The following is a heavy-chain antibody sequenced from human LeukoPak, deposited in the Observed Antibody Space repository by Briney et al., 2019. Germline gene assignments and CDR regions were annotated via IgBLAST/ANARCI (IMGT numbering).Heavy chain of an antibody. CDR2: ISVNGGNT. CDR3: VKVPSSRSGSYWGPFDY. D-gene: IGHD3-10*01. Sequence: GGSLRLSCAASGFTFSSYAMSWVRQAPGKGLEWVSVISVNGGNTYYADSVKGRFTISRDNSKNTLYLQMNSLRAEDTALYCCVKVPSSRSGSYWGPFDYWGQGTLVTVSS. CDR1: GFTFSSYA. J-gene: IGHJ4*02. V-gene: IGHV3-23*01.